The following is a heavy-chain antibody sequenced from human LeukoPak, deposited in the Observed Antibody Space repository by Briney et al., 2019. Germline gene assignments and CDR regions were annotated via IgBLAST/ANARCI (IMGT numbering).Heavy chain of an antibody. D-gene: IGHD3-10*01. V-gene: IGHV3-48*01. J-gene: IGHJ4*02. CDR2: ISSSSSTI. Sequence: PGGSLRLSCAASGFTFSSYSMNWVRQAPGKGLEWVSYISSSSSTIYYADSVKGRFTISRDNAKNSLYLQMNSLRAEDTAVYYCARAEGFGELLSPSDYWGQGTLVTVSS. CDR3: ARAEGFGELLSPSDY. CDR1: GFTFSSYS.